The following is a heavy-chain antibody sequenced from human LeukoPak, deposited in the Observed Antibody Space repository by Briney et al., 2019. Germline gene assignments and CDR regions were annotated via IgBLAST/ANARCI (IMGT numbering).Heavy chain of an antibody. CDR3: ARTIGPIDI. CDR1: GVSISSNY. D-gene: IGHD3-16*01. V-gene: IGHV4-59*13. CDR2: IYYTGST. J-gene: IGHJ3*02. Sequence: SETLSLTCTVSGVSISSNYWGWIRQPPGKGLECIGYIYYTGSTNYNPSLKSRVTISVDMSKNQFSLKLRSVTAADTAVYYCARTIGPIDIWGQGTMVTVSS.